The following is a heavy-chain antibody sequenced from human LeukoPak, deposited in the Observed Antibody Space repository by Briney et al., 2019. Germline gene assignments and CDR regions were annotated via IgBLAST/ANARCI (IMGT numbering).Heavy chain of an antibody. J-gene: IGHJ5*02. CDR2: IYHSGST. CDR3: ARILTGDNNWFDP. D-gene: IGHD3-9*01. CDR1: GYSISSGYY. V-gene: IGHV4-38-2*02. Sequence: SETLSLTCTVSGYSISSGYYWGWIRQPPGKGLEWIGSIYHSGSTYYNPPLKSRVTISVDTSKNQFSLKLSSVTAADTAVYYCARILTGDNNWFDPWGQGTLVTVSS.